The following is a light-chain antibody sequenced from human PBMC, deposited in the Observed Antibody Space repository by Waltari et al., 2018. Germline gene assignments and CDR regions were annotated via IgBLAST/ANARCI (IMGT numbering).Light chain of an antibody. V-gene: IGKV1-39*01. CDR2: AAS. Sequence: DIQMTQSPSSLSASAGDRVTITCRASQNIATYLNWYQQKPGKAPILLIYAASSLQFGVPSRFSGSGSGTDFTLAISSLQSEDFAIYDCQQYNNWPRTFGQGTKVEIK. J-gene: IGKJ1*01. CDR3: QQYNNWPRT. CDR1: QNIATY.